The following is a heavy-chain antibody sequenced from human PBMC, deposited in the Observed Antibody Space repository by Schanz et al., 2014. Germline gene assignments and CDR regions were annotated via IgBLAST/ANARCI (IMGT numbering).Heavy chain of an antibody. D-gene: IGHD3-10*01. J-gene: IGHJ4*02. V-gene: IGHV3-48*01. Sequence: EVQLAESGGGLVQPGGSLRLSCAASGFTFSGFWMTWVRQAPGKGLEWISYITYNGGTIYYADSVKGRFTISRDNSKNTLYLQMNSLRPEDTAVYYCAKYRGYYRVSGSYRELEYWGQGTLVTVSS. CDR2: ITYNGGTI. CDR3: AKYRGYYRVSGSYRELEY. CDR1: GFTFSGFW.